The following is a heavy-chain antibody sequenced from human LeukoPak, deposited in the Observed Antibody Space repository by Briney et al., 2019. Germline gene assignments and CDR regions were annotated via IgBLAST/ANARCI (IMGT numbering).Heavy chain of an antibody. CDR2: IYPGDSDT. CDR1: GYGFTNYW. CDR3: ARAERLVPNYYDSSGYYYALGY. V-gene: IGHV5-51*01. Sequence: GESLKISCKGSGYGFTNYWIGWVRQMPGKGLEWMGIIYPGDSDTRYSPSFQGQVTISADRSFSTAYLQWSSLKASDTAMYFCARAERLVPNYYDSSGYYYALGYWGQGTLVTVSS. J-gene: IGHJ4*02. D-gene: IGHD3-22*01.